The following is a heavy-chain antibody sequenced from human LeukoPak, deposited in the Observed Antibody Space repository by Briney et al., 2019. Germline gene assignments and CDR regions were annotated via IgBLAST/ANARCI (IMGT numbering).Heavy chain of an antibody. V-gene: IGHV3-11*04. CDR3: ASRIAAAGTLDY. CDR1: GFTFSDYY. D-gene: IGHD6-13*01. Sequence: PGGSLRLSCAASGFTFSDYYMSWIRQAPGKGLEWVSYISSSGSTMYYADSVKDRFTISRDNAKNTLYLQMNSLRAEDTAVYYCASRIAAAGTLDYWGQGTLVTVSS. J-gene: IGHJ4*02. CDR2: ISSSGSTM.